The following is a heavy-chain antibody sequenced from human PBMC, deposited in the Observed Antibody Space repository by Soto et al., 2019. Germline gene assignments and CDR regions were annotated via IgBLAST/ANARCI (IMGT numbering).Heavy chain of an antibody. CDR2: INSRSTAV. V-gene: IGHV3-21*01. CDR3: ARGGGSLSY. D-gene: IGHD2-15*01. CDR1: GFTFSISA. J-gene: IGHJ4*02. Sequence: GGSLRLSCEPSGFTFSISAMNRVRQAPGKGLEWVSSINSRSTAVRYADSVKGRFTISRDNANNSLSLQLNSLRPEDTAVYYCARGGGSLSYWGQGTLVNVSS.